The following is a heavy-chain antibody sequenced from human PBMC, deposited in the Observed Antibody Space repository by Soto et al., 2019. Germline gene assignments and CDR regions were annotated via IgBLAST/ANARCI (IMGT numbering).Heavy chain of an antibody. CDR1: GFTFSSYS. D-gene: IGHD3-16*01. CDR2: ISPAGNSV. CDR3: ERDHLWAFDY. Sequence: EVQLVESGGGLAQPGGSLRLSCVASGFTFSSYSINWIRQAPGKGPEWVSWISPAGNSVDYTDSVKGRFTISRDNAEKSLYLEMNSLRDEDTGVYYCERDHLWAFDYWGQGTLVTVSS. J-gene: IGHJ4*02. V-gene: IGHV3-48*02.